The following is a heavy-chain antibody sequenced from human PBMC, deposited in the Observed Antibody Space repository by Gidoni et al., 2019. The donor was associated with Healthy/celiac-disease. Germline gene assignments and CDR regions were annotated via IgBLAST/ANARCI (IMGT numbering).Heavy chain of an antibody. CDR1: GFTFSSYA. J-gene: IGHJ4*02. D-gene: IGHD2-8*01. Sequence: EVQLLESGGGLVQPGGSLRLSCAASGFTFSSYAMSWVRQAPGKGLEWVSAISGSGGSTYYADSVKGRFTISRDNSKNTLYLQMNSLRAEDTAVYYCAKDALNCTNGVCYPYFDYWGQGTLVTVSS. CDR3: AKDALNCTNGVCYPYFDY. V-gene: IGHV3-23*01. CDR2: ISGSGGST.